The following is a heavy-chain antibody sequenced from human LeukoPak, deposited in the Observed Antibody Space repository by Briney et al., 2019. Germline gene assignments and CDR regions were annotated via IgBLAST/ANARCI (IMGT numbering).Heavy chain of an antibody. CDR1: GGSISSYY. V-gene: IGHV4-59*08. CDR2: IYYSGST. D-gene: IGHD3-10*01. Sequence: SEILSLTCTVSGGSISSYYWSWIRQPPGKGLEWIGYIYYSGSTNYNPSLKSRVTISVDTSKNQFSLKLSSVTAADTAVYYCARRKYYGSGSSYNWFDPWGQGTLVTVSS. J-gene: IGHJ5*02. CDR3: ARRKYYGSGSSYNWFDP.